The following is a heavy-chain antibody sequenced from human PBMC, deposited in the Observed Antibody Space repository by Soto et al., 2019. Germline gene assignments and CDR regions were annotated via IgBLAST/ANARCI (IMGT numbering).Heavy chain of an antibody. J-gene: IGHJ6*02. CDR2: INPSGGST. D-gene: IGHD1-26*01. CDR1: GYTFTSYG. Sequence: ASVKVSCKASGYTFTSYGISWVRQAPGQGLEWMGIINPSGGSTSYAQKFQGRVTMTRDTSTSTVYMELSSLRSEDTAVYYCATYSGSYQGRYYGMDVWGQGTTVTVSS. V-gene: IGHV1-46*01. CDR3: ATYSGSYQGRYYGMDV.